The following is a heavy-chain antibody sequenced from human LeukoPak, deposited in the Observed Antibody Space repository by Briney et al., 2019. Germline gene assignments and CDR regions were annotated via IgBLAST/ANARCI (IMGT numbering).Heavy chain of an antibody. CDR1: GFTFSSYG. CDR3: LVWKHVFDR. Sequence: GGSLRLSCAASGFTFSSYGMHWVRQAPGKGPEWVAVMSYEGSKEYYADSVKGRFTISRDNSKNTLYLQMNSLRVEDAAVYYCLVWKHVFDRWGQGTLVTVSS. V-gene: IGHV3-30*03. CDR2: MSYEGSKE. J-gene: IGHJ5*02. D-gene: IGHD5/OR15-5a*01.